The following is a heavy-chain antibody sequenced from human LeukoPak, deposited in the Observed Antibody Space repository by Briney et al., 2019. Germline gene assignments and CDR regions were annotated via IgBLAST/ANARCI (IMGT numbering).Heavy chain of an antibody. Sequence: PGRSLRLSCAASGFTFSSYAMHWVRQAPGKGLEWVAAISYGGSNKYYADSVKGRFTISRDNSKNTLYLQMNSLRAEDTAVYYCAREEGIVVVPAAMDYWGQGTLVTVSS. J-gene: IGHJ4*02. D-gene: IGHD2-2*01. CDR1: GFTFSSYA. V-gene: IGHV3-30*04. CDR3: AREEGIVVVPAAMDY. CDR2: ISYGGSNK.